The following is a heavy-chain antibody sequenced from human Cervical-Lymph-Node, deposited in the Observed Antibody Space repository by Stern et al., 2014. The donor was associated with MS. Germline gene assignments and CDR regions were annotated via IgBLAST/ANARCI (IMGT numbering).Heavy chain of an antibody. D-gene: IGHD1-14*01. CDR1: GFKFSIYW. CDR3: ARQTTAWASDV. V-gene: IGHV5-51*01. J-gene: IGHJ4*02. Sequence: EMQLVESGAELIRPGESLKISCKGSGFKFSIYWIAWVRQMPGKGLEWMGIIYPGDSETRYSPSFQGPGTMSADKSISTAYLQWSSLNASDTAMYFCARQTTAWASDVWGQGTLVTVSS. CDR2: IYPGDSET.